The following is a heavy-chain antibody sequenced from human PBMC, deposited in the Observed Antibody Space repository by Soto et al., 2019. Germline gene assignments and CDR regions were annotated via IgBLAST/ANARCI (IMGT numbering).Heavy chain of an antibody. J-gene: IGHJ4*02. CDR1: GGSISSYY. CDR2: IYYSGST. V-gene: IGHV4-59*01. Sequence: SETLSLTCTVSGGSISSYYWSWIRQPPGKGLEWIGYIYYSGSTNYNPSLKSRVTISVDTSKNQFSLKLSSVTAADTAVYYCARRRYFDYWGQGTLVTSPQ. CDR3: ARRRYFDY.